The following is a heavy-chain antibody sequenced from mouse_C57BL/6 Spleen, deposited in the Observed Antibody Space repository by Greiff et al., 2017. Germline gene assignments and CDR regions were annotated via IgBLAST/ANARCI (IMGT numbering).Heavy chain of an antibody. CDR1: GFTFSDAW. J-gene: IGHJ2*01. Sequence: EVQGVESGGGLVQPGGSMKLSCAASGFTFSDAWMDWVRQSPEKGLEWVAEIRNKANNHATYYAESVKGRFTISRDDSKSSVYLQMNSLRAEDTGIYYCTAGNYYYFDYWGQGTTLTVSS. CDR3: TAGNYYYFDY. V-gene: IGHV6-6*01. D-gene: IGHD2-1*01. CDR2: IRNKANNHAT.